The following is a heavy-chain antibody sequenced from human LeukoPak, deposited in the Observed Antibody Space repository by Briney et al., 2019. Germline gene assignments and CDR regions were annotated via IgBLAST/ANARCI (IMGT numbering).Heavy chain of an antibody. CDR1: GGSFSGYY. Sequence: SETLSLTCAVYGGSFSGYYWSWIRQPPGKGLEWIGEINHSGSTNYNPSLKSRVTISLDTSKNQFSLNLNSVTAADTAVYYCARDGKELVGYMDVWGKGTTVTVSS. V-gene: IGHV4-34*01. D-gene: IGHD2-15*01. J-gene: IGHJ6*03. CDR3: ARDGKELVGYMDV. CDR2: INHSGST.